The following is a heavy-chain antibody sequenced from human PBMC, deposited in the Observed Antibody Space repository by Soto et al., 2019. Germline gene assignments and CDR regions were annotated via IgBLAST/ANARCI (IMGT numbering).Heavy chain of an antibody. J-gene: IGHJ4*02. V-gene: IGHV3-74*01. CDR1: GFTFSSYW. D-gene: IGHD2-15*01. CDR2: INSDGSST. Sequence: GSLRLSCAASGFTFSSYWMHWVRQAPGKGLVWVSRINSDGSSTNYADSVKGRFTISRDNAKNTLFLQMNSLRAEDTALYYCARGYCSGGSCWDPSFDYWGQGTLVTVS. CDR3: ARGYCSGGSCWDPSFDY.